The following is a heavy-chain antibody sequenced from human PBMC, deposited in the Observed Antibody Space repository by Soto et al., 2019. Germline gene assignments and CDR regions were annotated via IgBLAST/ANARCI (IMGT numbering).Heavy chain of an antibody. CDR1: GLTVGSYW. CDR2: ISGDGRNT. Sequence: GGSLRLSCAASGLTVGSYWMHGVRQAPGKGPVWVSRISGDGRNTVYADSVKGRFTISRDNAKNTLYLQMNSLRAEDTALYYCARSSRADFDYWGQGALVTVSS. J-gene: IGHJ4*02. V-gene: IGHV3-74*01. CDR3: ARSSRADFDY.